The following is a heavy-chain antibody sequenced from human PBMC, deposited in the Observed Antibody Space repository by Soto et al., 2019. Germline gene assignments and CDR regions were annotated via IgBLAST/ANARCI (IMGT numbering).Heavy chain of an antibody. CDR2: IYYSGST. Sequence: QVQLQESGPGLVKPSQTLSLTCTVSGGSISSGGYYWSWIRQHPGKGLEWIGYIYYSGSTYYNPSLKSRVTISVDTSKNQFSLKLSSVTAADTAVYYCARDPSALYSSSWGPWFDPWGQGTLVTVSS. V-gene: IGHV4-31*03. CDR1: GGSISSGGYY. D-gene: IGHD6-13*01. CDR3: ARDPSALYSSSWGPWFDP. J-gene: IGHJ5*02.